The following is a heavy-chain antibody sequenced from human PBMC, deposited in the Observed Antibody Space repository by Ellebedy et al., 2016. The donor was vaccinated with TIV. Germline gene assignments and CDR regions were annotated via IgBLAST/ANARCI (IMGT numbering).Heavy chain of an antibody. CDR1: GFTFSSYA. J-gene: IGHJ4*02. D-gene: IGHD4-17*01. V-gene: IGHV3-23*01. CDR2: ISGSGGST. Sequence: GGSLRLXCAASGFTFSSYAMSWVRQAPGKGLEWVSAISGSGGSTYYADSVKGRFTISRDNSKNTLYLQMNSLRAEDTDVYYCAKGVGYGDYYFDYWGQGTLVTVSS. CDR3: AKGVGYGDYYFDY.